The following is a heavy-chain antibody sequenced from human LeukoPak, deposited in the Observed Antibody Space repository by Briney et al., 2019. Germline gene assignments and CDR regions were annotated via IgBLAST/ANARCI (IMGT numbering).Heavy chain of an antibody. CDR3: ARASGGSYYDYYYYYMDV. CDR2: INSDGSST. D-gene: IGHD1-26*01. V-gene: IGHV3-74*01. Sequence: GGSLRLSCAASGFTFSSYWMHWVRQAPGKGLVWVSRINSDGSSTSYADSVKGRFTISRDNAKNTLYLQMNSLRAEDTAVYYCARASGGSYYDYYYYYMDVWGKGTTVTISS. J-gene: IGHJ6*03. CDR1: GFTFSSYW.